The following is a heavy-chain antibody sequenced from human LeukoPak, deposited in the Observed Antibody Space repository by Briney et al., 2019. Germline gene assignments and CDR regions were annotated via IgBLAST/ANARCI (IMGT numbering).Heavy chain of an antibody. D-gene: IGHD4-11*01. Sequence: GASVKVSCKASGYTFTGYYMHWVRQAPGQGREWMGWINPNSGGTKYAQKFQGRVTITRDTSISTAYMELSRLRSDDTAVYYCATLGMTTVTTYDDYWGQGPLVTVSS. CDR1: GYTFTGYY. CDR3: ATLGMTTVTTYDDY. J-gene: IGHJ4*02. CDR2: INPNSGGT. V-gene: IGHV1-2*02.